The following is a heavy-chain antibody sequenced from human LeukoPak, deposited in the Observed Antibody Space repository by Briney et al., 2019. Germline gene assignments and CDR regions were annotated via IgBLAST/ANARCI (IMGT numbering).Heavy chain of an antibody. J-gene: IGHJ5*02. D-gene: IGHD3-10*01. Sequence: ASVKVSCKASGYTFTSYDINWVRQAPGQGLEWMGGIIPIFGTANYAQKFQGRVTITADESTSTAYMELSSLRSEDTAVYYCARAHMVRGDGFDPWGQGTLVTVSS. CDR1: GYTFTSYD. CDR2: IIPIFGTA. CDR3: ARAHMVRGDGFDP. V-gene: IGHV1-69*13.